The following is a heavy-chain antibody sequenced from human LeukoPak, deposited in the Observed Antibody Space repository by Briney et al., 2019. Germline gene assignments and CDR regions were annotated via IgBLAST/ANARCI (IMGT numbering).Heavy chain of an antibody. Sequence: SSETLSLTCAVYGGSFSGDYWNWIRQPPGKGLEWIGEINHRGNTNYNPSLKSRVTISVDASQKQFSLRLTSVTAADTAVYYCARDSDYSFDYWGQGTLVTVSS. CDR3: ARDSDYSFDY. D-gene: IGHD3-10*01. CDR2: INHRGNT. V-gene: IGHV4-34*01. J-gene: IGHJ4*02. CDR1: GGSFSGDY.